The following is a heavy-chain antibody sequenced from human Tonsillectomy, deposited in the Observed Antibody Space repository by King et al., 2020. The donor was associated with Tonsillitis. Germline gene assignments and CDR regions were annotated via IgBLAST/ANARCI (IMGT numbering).Heavy chain of an antibody. D-gene: IGHD3-22*01. CDR3: AKSIYYDSSGYYYPIDY. J-gene: IGHJ4*02. CDR2: FSWNSVSI. V-gene: IGHV3-9*01. Sequence: VQLVESGGGLVQPGRSLRLSCAAAGFTFDDYAMHWVRQVPGKGLDWVSGFSWNSVSIDYADSVKGRFTISRDNAKNSLYLQMNRLRSEDTALYYCAKSIYYDSSGYYYPIDYWGQGTLVTVSS. CDR1: GFTFDDYA.